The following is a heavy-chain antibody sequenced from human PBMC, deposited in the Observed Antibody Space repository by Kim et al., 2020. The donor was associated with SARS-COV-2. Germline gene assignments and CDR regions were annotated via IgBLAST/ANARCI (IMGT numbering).Heavy chain of an antibody. CDR2: IWYDGSNK. CDR3: ARDLRGHHPVPHYYYGMDV. J-gene: IGHJ6*02. Sequence: GGSLRLSCAASGFTFSSYGMHWVRQAPGKGLEWVAVIWYDGSNKYYADSVKGRFTISRDNSKNTLYLQMNSLRAEDTAVYYCARDLRGHHPVPHYYYGMDVWGQGTTVTVSS. V-gene: IGHV3-33*01. CDR1: GFTFSSYG. D-gene: IGHD1-1*01.